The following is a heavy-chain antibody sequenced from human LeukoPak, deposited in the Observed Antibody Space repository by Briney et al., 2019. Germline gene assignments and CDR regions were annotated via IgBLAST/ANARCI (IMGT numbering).Heavy chain of an antibody. CDR2: ISWGGTT. D-gene: IGHD3-22*01. V-gene: IGHV3-43*01. J-gene: IGHJ4*02. Sequence: GGSLRLSCAACGFTFEDYTMHWVREVPGKTVEGVSLISWGGTTYYPDSVKGRFTISRDNSQVALYVHVDSLRSEDTAFYYCVKDLTYESSGSFFDYWGRGTLVTVS. CDR1: GFTFEDYT. CDR3: VKDLTYESSGSFFDY.